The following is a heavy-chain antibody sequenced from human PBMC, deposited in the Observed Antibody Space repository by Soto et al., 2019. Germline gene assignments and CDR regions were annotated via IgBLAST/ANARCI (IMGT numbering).Heavy chain of an antibody. J-gene: IGHJ4*02. D-gene: IGHD6-19*01. CDR3: AKDLSPERGSGSPLEY. V-gene: IGHV3-30*18. Sequence: QVQLVESGGGVVQPGGSLRVSCAASGFSFSSYAMHWVRQAPGKGLERVAGITYDGSNKYYAESVKGRFTVSRDTSKNTLFLQMNSLRVEDTAVYHCAKDLSPERGSGSPLEYWGQGTLITVSS. CDR2: ITYDGSNK. CDR1: GFSFSSYA.